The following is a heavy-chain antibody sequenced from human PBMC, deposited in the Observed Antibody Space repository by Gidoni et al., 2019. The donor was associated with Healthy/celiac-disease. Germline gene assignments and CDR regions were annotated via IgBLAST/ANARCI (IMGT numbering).Heavy chain of an antibody. CDR3: AREGFDYDSSGGVDY. V-gene: IGHV3-7*01. CDR2: IKQDGSEK. J-gene: IGHJ4*02. Sequence: GLEWVANIKQDGSEKYYVDSVKGRFTISRDNAKNSLYLQMNSLRAEDTAVYYCAREGFDYDSSGGVDYWGQGTLVTVSS. D-gene: IGHD3-22*01.